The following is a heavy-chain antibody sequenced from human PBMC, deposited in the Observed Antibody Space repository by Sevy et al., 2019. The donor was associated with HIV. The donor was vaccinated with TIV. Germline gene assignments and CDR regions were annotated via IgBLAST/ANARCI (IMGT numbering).Heavy chain of an antibody. D-gene: IGHD3-16*01. V-gene: IGHV3-23*01. CDR1: GFTFSSYA. CDR2: ISGSGGST. J-gene: IGHJ6*02. Sequence: GGSLRLSCAASGFTFSSYAMSWVRQAPGKGLEWVSAISGSGGSTYYADSVKGRFTLSRDNSKNTLYLQMNSLCAEDTAVYYCAEDGYAGSTNDYDYYGMDVWGQGTTVTVSS. CDR3: AEDGYAGSTNDYDYYGMDV.